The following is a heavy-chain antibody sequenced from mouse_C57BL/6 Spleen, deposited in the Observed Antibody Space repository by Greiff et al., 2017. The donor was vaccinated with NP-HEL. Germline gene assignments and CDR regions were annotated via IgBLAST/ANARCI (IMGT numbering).Heavy chain of an antibody. J-gene: IGHJ2*01. CDR1: GYTFTSYW. CDR2: IDPSDSYT. CDR3: ARGELDSSVLLDY. V-gene: IGHV1-69*01. Sequence: QVQLQQPGAELVMPGASVKLSCKASGYTFTSYWMHWVKQRPGQGLEWIGEIDPSDSYTNYNQKFKGKSTLTVDKSSSTAYMQLSSLTSEDSAVYYCARGELDSSVLLDYWGQGTTLTVSS. D-gene: IGHD3-2*02.